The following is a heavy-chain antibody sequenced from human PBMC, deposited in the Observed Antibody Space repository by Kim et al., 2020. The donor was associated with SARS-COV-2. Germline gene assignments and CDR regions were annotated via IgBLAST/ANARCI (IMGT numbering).Heavy chain of an antibody. V-gene: IGHV1-3*01. CDR2: INAGNGNT. J-gene: IGHJ6*02. CDR1: GYTFTSYA. CDR3: ASPSMVRGVTNYYYGMDV. Sequence: ASVKVSCKASGYTFTSYAMHWVRQAPGQRLEWMGWINAGNGNTKYSQKFQGRVTITRDTSASTAYMELSSLRSEDTAVYYCASPSMVRGVTNYYYGMDVWGQGTTVTVSS. D-gene: IGHD3-10*01.